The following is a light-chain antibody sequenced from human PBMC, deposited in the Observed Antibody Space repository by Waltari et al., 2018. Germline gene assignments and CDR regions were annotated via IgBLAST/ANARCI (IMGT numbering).Light chain of an antibody. Sequence: DIRMTQSPSSVSASVGDRVSITCRASQDISSWLVWYQQKPGKAPKLLIFAASNLQSGVPSRFSDSGSGTDFTLTISSLLPEDFATYYCQQASSFPLTFGGGTKVEIK. CDR2: AAS. V-gene: IGKV1-12*01. CDR3: QQASSFPLT. J-gene: IGKJ4*01. CDR1: QDISSW.